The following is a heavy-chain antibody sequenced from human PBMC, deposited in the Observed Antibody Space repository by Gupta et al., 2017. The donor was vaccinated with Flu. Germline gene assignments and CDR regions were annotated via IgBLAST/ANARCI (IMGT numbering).Heavy chain of an antibody. CDR2: VYFNKKT. J-gene: IGHJ4*02. D-gene: IGHD4-17*01. CDR3: ARHVVDAYGDPGYFDY. V-gene: IGHV4-39*01. CDR1: GGFVNIGSASWY. Sequence: QLQLRESGPRLVQPSETLTLTCSVSGGFVNIGSASWYWAWIRQPPGKGLEWVGNVYFNKKTHYGPSLRGRVDMSLDTSKSQMYLKLKSVTAADTAVYFCARHVVDAYGDPGYFDYWGQGILVAVSS.